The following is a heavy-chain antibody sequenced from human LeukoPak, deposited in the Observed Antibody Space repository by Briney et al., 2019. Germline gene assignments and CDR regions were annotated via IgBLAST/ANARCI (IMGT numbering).Heavy chain of an antibody. CDR1: GYTFTSYY. V-gene: IGHV1-46*01. D-gene: IGHD3-10*01. CDR2: INPSGGST. Sequence: ASVKVSCKASGYTFTSYYMHWVRQAPGQGLEWMGIINPSGGSTSYAQKFQGRVTITADESTSTAYMELSSLRSEDTAVYYCAREYYGSGSYSHWGQGTMVTVSS. J-gene: IGHJ3*01. CDR3: AREYYGSGSYSH.